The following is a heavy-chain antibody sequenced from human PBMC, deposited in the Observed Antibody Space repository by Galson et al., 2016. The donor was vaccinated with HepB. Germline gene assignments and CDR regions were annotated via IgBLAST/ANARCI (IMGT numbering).Heavy chain of an antibody. J-gene: IGHJ6*02. V-gene: IGHV4-39*01. CDR1: GFSLTTGGVG. D-gene: IGHD6-19*01. CDR2: IYYRGST. Sequence: LVKPTQALTLTCTFSGFSLTTGGVGVGWIRQPPGMGLEWVGSIYYRGSTYYNPSLNGRATISLDTSTSQFSLKLSSVTVADTAVYYCARRVPVAGLSGWGYNMDVWGQGTTVTVSS. CDR3: ARRVPVAGLSGWGYNMDV.